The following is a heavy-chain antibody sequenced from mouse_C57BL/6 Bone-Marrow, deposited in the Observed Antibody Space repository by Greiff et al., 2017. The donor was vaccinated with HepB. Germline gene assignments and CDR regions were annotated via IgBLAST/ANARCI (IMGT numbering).Heavy chain of an antibody. Sequence: VQLQQPGAELVKPGASVKLSCKASGYTFTSYWMQWVKQRPGQGLEWIGEIDPSDSYTNYNQKFKGKATLTVDTSSSTAYMQHSSLTSEDSAVYYCGRGYYSNCGLFYAMDYWGQGTSVTGYS. CDR3: GRGYYSNCGLFYAMDY. J-gene: IGHJ4*01. V-gene: IGHV1-50*01. CDR2: IDPSDSYT. D-gene: IGHD2-5*01. CDR1: GYTFTSYW.